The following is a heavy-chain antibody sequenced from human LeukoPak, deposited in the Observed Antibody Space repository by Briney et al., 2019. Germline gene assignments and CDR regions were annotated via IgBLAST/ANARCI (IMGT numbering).Heavy chain of an antibody. D-gene: IGHD5-12*01. CDR3: AHRLYYRHSGYDYAFDY. CDR1: GFSLSTSGVG. Sequence: SGPTLVNPTQTLTLTCTFSGFSLSTSGVGVGWIRQPPGKALEWLALIYWDDDKRYSPSLKSRLTITKDTSKNQVVLTMTNMDPVDTATYYCAHRLYYRHSGYDYAFDYWGQGTLVTVSS. CDR2: IYWDDDK. J-gene: IGHJ4*02. V-gene: IGHV2-5*02.